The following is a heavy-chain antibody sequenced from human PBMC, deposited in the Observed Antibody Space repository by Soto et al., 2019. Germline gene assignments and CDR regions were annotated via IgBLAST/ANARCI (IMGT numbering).Heavy chain of an antibody. Sequence: SETLSLTCTVSGGPISSTNYYWDWIRQPPGKGLEWIGTIDYSGTTYYSPSLKSRVTISADTSKNQFSLSLGFLTAADTAVYYCATIFSGVDFGGQGTRVTVSS. CDR3: ATIFSGVDF. D-gene: IGHD5-12*01. CDR1: GGPISSTNYY. CDR2: IDYSGTT. V-gene: IGHV4-39*01. J-gene: IGHJ4*02.